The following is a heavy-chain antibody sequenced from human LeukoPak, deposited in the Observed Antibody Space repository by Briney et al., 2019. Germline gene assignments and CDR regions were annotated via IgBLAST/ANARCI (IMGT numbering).Heavy chain of an antibody. D-gene: IGHD6-19*01. CDR2: INSDGSST. Sequence: PGGSLRLSCAASGFTLSSHWMLWVRQTPGEGLVWVSRINSDGSSTIYADSVRGRFTISRDNSKNSLYLQMNSLRAEDTAVYYCARVGLYSSGCHYWGQGTLVTASS. V-gene: IGHV3-74*01. CDR3: ARVGLYSSGCHY. J-gene: IGHJ4*02. CDR1: GFTLSSHW.